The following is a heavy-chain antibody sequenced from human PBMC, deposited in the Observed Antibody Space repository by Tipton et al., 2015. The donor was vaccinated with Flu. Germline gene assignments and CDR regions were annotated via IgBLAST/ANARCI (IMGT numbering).Heavy chain of an antibody. D-gene: IGHD4-23*01. Sequence: TLSLTCDVYGGSFSTHYWSWIRQPPGKGLEWIGEITHVGNTNYNPSLKSRVTILIDASKNQFSLKVTSVTAADAAVYYCARGPTVVTPVYAFDIWGQGTMVTVSS. CDR3: ARGPTVVTPVYAFDI. CDR1: GGSFSTHY. V-gene: IGHV4-34*01. J-gene: IGHJ3*02. CDR2: ITHVGNT.